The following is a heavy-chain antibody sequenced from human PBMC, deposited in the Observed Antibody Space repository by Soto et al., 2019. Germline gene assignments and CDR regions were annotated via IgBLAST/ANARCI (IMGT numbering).Heavy chain of an antibody. J-gene: IGHJ3*02. CDR3: VKDRGSYAFDI. V-gene: IGHV3-64D*06. CDR1: GFTFSSYA. Sequence: TVGSLKLSCSASGFTFSSYAMHWVRQAPGKGLEYVSAISSNGGSTYYADSVKGRFTISRDNSKNTLYLQMSSLRAEDTAVYYCVKDRGSYAFDIWGQGTMVTVSS. D-gene: IGHD1-26*01. CDR2: ISSNGGST.